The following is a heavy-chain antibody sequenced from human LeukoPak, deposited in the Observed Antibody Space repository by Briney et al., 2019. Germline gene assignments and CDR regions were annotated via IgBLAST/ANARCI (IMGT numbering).Heavy chain of an antibody. CDR3: AVSIAAAGTENWFDP. J-gene: IGHJ5*02. CDR1: GGSFSGYY. D-gene: IGHD6-13*01. V-gene: IGHV4-34*01. Sequence: SETLSLTCAVYGGSFSGYYWSWIRQPPGKGLEWIGEINHSGSTNYNPSLKSRVTISVDTSKNQFSLKLSSVTAADTAVYYCAVSIAAAGTENWFDPWGQGTLVTVSS. CDR2: INHSGST.